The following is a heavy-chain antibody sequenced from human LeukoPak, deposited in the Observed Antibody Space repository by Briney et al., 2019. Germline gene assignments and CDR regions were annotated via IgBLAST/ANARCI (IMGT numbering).Heavy chain of an antibody. CDR3: ASLQIIVVIPTAVYWFDP. V-gene: IGHV3-30-3*01. D-gene: IGHD2-2*01. Sequence: PGRSLRLSCAASGFTFSRYAMHWVRQAPGKGLEWVAVISHDGSNKYYADSVKGRFTISRDNSKSALYLQMNSLGADDTAVYYCASLQIIVVIPTAVYWFDPWGQGTLVTVSS. CDR2: ISHDGSNK. J-gene: IGHJ5*02. CDR1: GFTFSRYA.